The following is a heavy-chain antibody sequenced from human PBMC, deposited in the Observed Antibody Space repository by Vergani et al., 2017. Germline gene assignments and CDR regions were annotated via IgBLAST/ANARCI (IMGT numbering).Heavy chain of an antibody. V-gene: IGHV3-7*01. J-gene: IGHJ6*03. Sequence: EVQLVESGGGLVQPGGSLRLSCAASGFTFSSYWMSWVRQAPGKGLEWVANIKQDGSEKYYVDSVKGRFTISRDNAKNSLYLQMNSLRAEDTAVYYCARRSGSYPYYYYMDVWGKGTTVTVSS. D-gene: IGHD1-26*01. CDR3: ARRSGSYPYYYYMDV. CDR1: GFTFSSYW. CDR2: IKQDGSEK.